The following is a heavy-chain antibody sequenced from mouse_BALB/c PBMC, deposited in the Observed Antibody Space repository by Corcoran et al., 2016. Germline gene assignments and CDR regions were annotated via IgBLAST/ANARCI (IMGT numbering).Heavy chain of an antibody. Sequence: QIQLVQSGPELKKPGETVKISCKASGYTFTNYGMNWVKQAPGKGLKWMGWINTYTGEPTYADDFKGRFAFSLETSASTAYLQINNLKNEDMATYFCARNYYGTLDYGGQGTTLTVSS. CDR1: GYTFTNYG. V-gene: IGHV9-1*02. CDR2: INTYTGEP. D-gene: IGHD1-1*01. CDR3: ARNYYGTLDY. J-gene: IGHJ2*01.